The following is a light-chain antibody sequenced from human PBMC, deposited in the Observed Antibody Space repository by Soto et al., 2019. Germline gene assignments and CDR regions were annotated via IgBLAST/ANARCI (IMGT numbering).Light chain of an antibody. Sequence: EIVLTQSPGTLSLSPGERATLSCRASQSVSSSYLAWYQQKPGQAPRLPIYGASSRATGIPDRFSGSGSGTDFTLTISRLEPEDFAVYYCQQYGSSPPTFGQGTRLEN. CDR1: QSVSSSY. CDR3: QQYGSSPPT. CDR2: GAS. J-gene: IGKJ5*01. V-gene: IGKV3-20*01.